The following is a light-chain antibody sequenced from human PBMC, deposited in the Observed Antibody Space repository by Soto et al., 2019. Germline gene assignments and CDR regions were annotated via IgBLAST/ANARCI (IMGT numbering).Light chain of an antibody. Sequence: IMLTPAPGTLSLSPGETATLSCRASQSVSSSSLAWYQQKRGQAPRLLIHDASSRATGIPDRFSGSGSGTDFTLTISRLEPEDFAVYYCQQYGGSPRTFGQGTKVDIK. CDR3: QQYGGSPRT. CDR1: QSVSSSS. CDR2: DAS. J-gene: IGKJ1*01. V-gene: IGKV3-20*01.